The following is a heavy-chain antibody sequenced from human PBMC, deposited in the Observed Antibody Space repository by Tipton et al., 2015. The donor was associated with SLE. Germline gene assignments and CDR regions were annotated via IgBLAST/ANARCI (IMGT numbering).Heavy chain of an antibody. V-gene: IGHV4-31*11. D-gene: IGHD4-23*01. CDR1: GGSFSGYY. J-gene: IGHJ2*01. CDR2: IYYSGST. CDR3: ARPRTVVTPGGSDWYFDL. Sequence: TLSLTCAVYGGSFSGYYWSWIRQHPGKGLEWIGYIYYSGSTYYNPSLKSRVTISVDTSKNQFSLKLSSVTAADTAVYYCARPRTVVTPGGSDWYFDLWGRGTLVTVSS.